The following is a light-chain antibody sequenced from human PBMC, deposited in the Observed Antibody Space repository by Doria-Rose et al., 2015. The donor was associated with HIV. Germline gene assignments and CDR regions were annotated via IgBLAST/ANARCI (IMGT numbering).Light chain of an antibody. J-gene: IGLJ3*02. Sequence: PASVSGSPGQSITISCTGSSADAGVYNYVSWYQQYLGKAPKLLIYDVSKRPSGVSIRFSGSQSGNTASLTISGLQAEDEADYYCSSCTSNITVFGGGTKLTVL. CDR1: SADAGVYNY. CDR2: DVS. V-gene: IGLV2-14*03. CDR3: SSCTSNITV.